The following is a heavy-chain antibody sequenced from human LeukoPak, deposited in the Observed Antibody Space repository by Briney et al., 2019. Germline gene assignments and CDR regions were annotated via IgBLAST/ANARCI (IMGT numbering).Heavy chain of an antibody. CDR3: TTDGYSSGWPFDY. V-gene: IGHV3-30*02. D-gene: IGHD6-19*01. J-gene: IGHJ4*02. CDR2: VRYDETNK. CDR1: GFTFDTYG. Sequence: GGSLRLSCATSGFTFDTYGMHWVRQAPGKGLEWVAFVRYDETNKDHADSVKGRFTISRDDSKNTLYLQMNSLKTEDTAVYYCTTDGYSSGWPFDYWGQGTLVTVSS.